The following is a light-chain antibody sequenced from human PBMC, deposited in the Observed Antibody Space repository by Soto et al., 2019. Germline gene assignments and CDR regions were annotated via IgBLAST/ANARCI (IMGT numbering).Light chain of an antibody. CDR1: SSNIGRNT. J-gene: IGLJ1*01. CDR2: SDD. Sequence: QSVLTQPPSASGTPGQRVTISCSGSSSNIGRNTVNWYQQLPGTAPKLLIFSDDQRPSGVPDRFSDSKSGTSASLAISGLQSEDEADYSCASWDDSLNGLYVFGTGTKVTVL. CDR3: ASWDDSLNGLYV. V-gene: IGLV1-44*01.